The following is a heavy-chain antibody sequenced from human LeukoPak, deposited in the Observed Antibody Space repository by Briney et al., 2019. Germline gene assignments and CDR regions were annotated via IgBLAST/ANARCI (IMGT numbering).Heavy chain of an antibody. D-gene: IGHD1-14*01. CDR3: AREIGPGREDYYYGMDV. CDR1: GYTFTSYY. Sequence: ASVKVSCKASGYTFTSYYMHWVRQAPGQGLGWMGIINPSGGSTSYAQKFQGRVTMTRDTSTSTVYMELSSLRSEDTAVYYCAREIGPGREDYYYGMDVWGQGTTVTVSS. J-gene: IGHJ6*02. V-gene: IGHV1-46*01. CDR2: INPSGGST.